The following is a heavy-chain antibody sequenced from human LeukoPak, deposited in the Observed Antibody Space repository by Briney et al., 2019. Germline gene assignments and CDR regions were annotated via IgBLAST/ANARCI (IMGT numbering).Heavy chain of an antibody. CDR1: GYTFTSYD. D-gene: IGHD5-18*01. CDR3: ASRYGVNNDALDL. CDR2: ITPFNGNT. Sequence: GASVKVSCKASGYTFTSYDINWVRQATGQALEWMGWITPFNGNTNYAQKFQDRVTFTSDTSVSTAYMELSSLRSEDTAIYYCASRYGVNNDALDLWGQGTMVTVSS. J-gene: IGHJ3*01. V-gene: IGHV1-45*02.